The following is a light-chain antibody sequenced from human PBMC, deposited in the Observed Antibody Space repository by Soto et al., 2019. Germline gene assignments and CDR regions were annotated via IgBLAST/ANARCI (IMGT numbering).Light chain of an antibody. CDR2: GAS. J-gene: IGKJ5*01. CDR1: QSVSSN. Sequence: EILMTQSPSTLSVSPGERATLSCRASQSVSSNLAWYQQKPGQAPRLLIYGASTRATGIPARLSGSGSGTEFTLTISSLQSEDFAVYYCQQYNNWITFGQGTRLEIK. V-gene: IGKV3-15*01. CDR3: QQYNNWIT.